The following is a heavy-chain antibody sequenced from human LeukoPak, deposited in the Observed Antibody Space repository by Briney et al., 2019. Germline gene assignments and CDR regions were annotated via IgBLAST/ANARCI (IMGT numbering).Heavy chain of an antibody. CDR3: AKGGYHGNAPGY. CDR2: ISGSGIST. CDR1: GFTFSSYN. D-gene: IGHD4-23*01. Sequence: GGSLRLSCAASGFTFSSYNMNWVRQAPGKGLEWVSGISGSGISTNYADSVKGRFTISRDNSKNTLYLQMNSLRAEDTAVYYCAKGGYHGNAPGYWGQGTLVTVSS. J-gene: IGHJ4*02. V-gene: IGHV3-23*01.